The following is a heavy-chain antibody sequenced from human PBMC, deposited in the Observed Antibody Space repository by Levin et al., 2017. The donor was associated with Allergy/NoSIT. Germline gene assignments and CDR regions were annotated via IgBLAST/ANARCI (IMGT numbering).Heavy chain of an antibody. Sequence: PSETLSLTCTVSGGSVSSGSYYWSWIRQPPGKGLEWIGYIYYSGSTNYNPSLKSRVTISVDTSKNQFSLKLSSVTAADTAVYYCARGLTTVTSYFDYWGQGTLVTVSS. V-gene: IGHV4-61*01. D-gene: IGHD4-17*01. J-gene: IGHJ4*02. CDR3: ARGLTTVTSYFDY. CDR1: GGSVSSGSYY. CDR2: IYYSGST.